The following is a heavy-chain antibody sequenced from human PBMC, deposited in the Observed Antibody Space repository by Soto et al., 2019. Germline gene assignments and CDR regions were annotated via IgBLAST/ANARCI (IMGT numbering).Heavy chain of an antibody. D-gene: IGHD2-15*01. CDR1: GFTFSNSG. J-gene: IGHJ4*02. CDR3: ARASCSGGNCYLDY. Sequence: GGSLRLSCAASGFTFSNSGMHWVRQAPGKGLEWVTVIWYDGSNAYFADSVKGRFTISRDNSRNTLYLQMNSLRAEDTAVYYCARASCSGGNCYLDYWGQGSLVTVSS. V-gene: IGHV3-33*01. CDR2: IWYDGSNA.